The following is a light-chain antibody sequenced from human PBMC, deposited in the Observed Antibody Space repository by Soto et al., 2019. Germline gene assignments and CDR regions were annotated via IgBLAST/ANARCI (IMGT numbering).Light chain of an antibody. Sequence: EIVLTQSPGTLSLSPGERATLSCRASHSLNSGYVAWYQQRPGQAPRLLIYGASTRATGVPGRFSGSGSGTDFTLTISRLETEDFAVYFWQQYGSSANFGPGTKVDI. CDR2: GAS. CDR3: QQYGSSAN. J-gene: IGKJ3*01. V-gene: IGKV3-20*01. CDR1: HSLNSGY.